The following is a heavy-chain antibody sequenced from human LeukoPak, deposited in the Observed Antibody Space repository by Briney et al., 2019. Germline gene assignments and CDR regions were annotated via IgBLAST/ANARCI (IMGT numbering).Heavy chain of an antibody. CDR2: ISGSGGST. CDR1: GFTFSSYG. J-gene: IGHJ4*02. V-gene: IGHV3-23*01. CDR3: ARGPWQGSLGPY. Sequence: GGSLRLSCAASGFTFSSYGMSWVRQAPGKGLEWVSAISGSGGSTYYADSVKGRFTISRDNSKNTLYLQMNSLRAEDTAVYYCARGPWQGSLGPYWGQGTLFTVSS. D-gene: IGHD7-27*01.